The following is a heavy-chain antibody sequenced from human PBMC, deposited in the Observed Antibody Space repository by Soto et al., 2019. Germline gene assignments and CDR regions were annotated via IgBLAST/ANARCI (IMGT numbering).Heavy chain of an antibody. D-gene: IGHD5-18*01. J-gene: IGHJ4*02. Sequence: GGSLRLSCAASGFTFSSYGMHWVRQAPGKGLEWVAVIWYDGSNKYYADSVKGRFTISRDNSKNTLYLQMNSLRAEDTAVYYRARDGGYSYGYADYWGQGTLVTVSS. CDR3: ARDGGYSYGYADY. CDR2: IWYDGSNK. CDR1: GFTFSSYG. V-gene: IGHV3-33*01.